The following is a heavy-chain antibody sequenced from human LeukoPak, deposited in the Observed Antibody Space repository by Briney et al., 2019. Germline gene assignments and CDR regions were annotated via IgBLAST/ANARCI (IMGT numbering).Heavy chain of an antibody. D-gene: IGHD3-3*01. CDR3: ARDAPDLSRAIFTP. CDR1: GGSISSYY. Sequence: PSETLSLTCTVSGGSISSYYWSWIRQPAGKGLEWIGRIYNSGSTNYNPSLRSRIIMSVDTSKNQFSLKLSSVTAADTAVYYCARDAPDLSRAIFTPWGQGTLVTVSS. CDR2: IYNSGST. J-gene: IGHJ5*02. V-gene: IGHV4-4*07.